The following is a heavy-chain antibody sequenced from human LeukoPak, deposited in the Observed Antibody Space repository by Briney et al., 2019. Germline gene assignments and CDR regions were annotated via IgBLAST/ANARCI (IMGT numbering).Heavy chain of an antibody. J-gene: IGHJ6*03. V-gene: IGHV4-59*01. Sequence: PSETLSLTCTVSGGSISSYYWSWIRQPPGKGLEWIGYIHYSGSTNYNPSLKSRVTISVDTSKNQFSLKLSSVTAADTAVYYCARVPNYYYYYMDVWGKGTTVTVSS. CDR2: IHYSGST. CDR3: ARVPNYYYYYMDV. CDR1: GGSISSYY.